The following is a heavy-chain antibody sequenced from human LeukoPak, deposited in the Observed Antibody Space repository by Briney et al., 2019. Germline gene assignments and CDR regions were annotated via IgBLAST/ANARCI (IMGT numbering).Heavy chain of an antibody. CDR3: ARAHLVAARPGYYYYGMDV. CDR2: ISAYNGNT. CDR1: GYTFTSYG. V-gene: IGHV1-18*01. J-gene: IGHJ6*02. Sequence: ASVKVSCKASGYTFTSYGISWVRQAPGQGLEWMGWISAYNGNTNYAQKLQGRVTMTTDTSTSTAYMELRSLRSDDTAVYYCARAHLVAARPGYYYYGMDVWGQGTTVTVSS. D-gene: IGHD6-6*01.